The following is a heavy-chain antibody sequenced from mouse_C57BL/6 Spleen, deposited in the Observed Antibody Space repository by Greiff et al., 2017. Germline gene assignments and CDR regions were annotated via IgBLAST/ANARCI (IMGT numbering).Heavy chain of an antibody. CDR1: GYTFTSYD. D-gene: IGHD1-1*01. J-gene: IGHJ4*01. V-gene: IGHV1-85*01. CDR3: ARDPSRTTVVEDYAMDY. Sequence: QVQLQQSGPELVKPGASVKLSCKASGYTFTSYDINWVKQRPGQGLEWIGWIYPRDGSTKYNEKFKGKATLTVDTSSSTAYMELHSLTSEDSAVYFCARDPSRTTVVEDYAMDYWGQGTSVTVSS. CDR2: IYPRDGST.